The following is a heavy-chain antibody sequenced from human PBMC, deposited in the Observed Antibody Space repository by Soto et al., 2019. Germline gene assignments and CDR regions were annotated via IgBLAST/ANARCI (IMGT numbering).Heavy chain of an antibody. D-gene: IGHD4-17*01. CDR1: GGTFSSYA. V-gene: IGHV1-69*12. CDR2: IIPIFGTA. CDR3: GFHSLRYSLNRVDP. Sequence: QVQLVQSGAAVKKPGSSVKVSCKASGGTFSSYAISWVRQAPGQGLEWMGGIIPIFGTANYAQKFQGRVAITADESTSSASMELSSRGSADTAVYYCGFHSLRYSLNRVDPWGRGTLVTVSS. J-gene: IGHJ5*02.